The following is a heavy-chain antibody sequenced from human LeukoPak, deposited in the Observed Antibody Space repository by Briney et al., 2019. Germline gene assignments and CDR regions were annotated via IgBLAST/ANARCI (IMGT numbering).Heavy chain of an antibody. V-gene: IGHV3-74*01. CDR1: GFTFSSYW. CDR2: INSDGSST. CDR3: ARDLAINYYDSSGYQYYYYYMDV. D-gene: IGHD3-22*01. J-gene: IGHJ6*03. Sequence: GGSLRLSCAASGFTFSSYWMHWVRQAPGKGLVWVSRINSDGSSTSYADSVKGRFTISRDNAKNTLYLQMNSLRAEDTAVYYCARDLAINYYDSSGYQYYYYYMDVWGKGTTVTVSS.